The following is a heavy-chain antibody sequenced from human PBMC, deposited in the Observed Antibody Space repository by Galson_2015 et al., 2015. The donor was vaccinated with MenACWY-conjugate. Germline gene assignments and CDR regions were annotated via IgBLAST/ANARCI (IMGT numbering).Heavy chain of an antibody. CDR2: ISGSGGST. J-gene: IGHJ4*02. CDR1: GFTFSSYA. CDR3: AKELVTGFYTVTTNFDY. D-gene: IGHD4-17*01. V-gene: IGHV3-23*01. Sequence: SLRLSCAASGFTFSSYAMSWVRQAPGKGLEWVSAISGSGGSTYYADSVKGRFTISRDNSKNTLYLQMNSLRAEDTAVYYCAKELVTGFYTVTTNFDYWGQGTLVTVSS.